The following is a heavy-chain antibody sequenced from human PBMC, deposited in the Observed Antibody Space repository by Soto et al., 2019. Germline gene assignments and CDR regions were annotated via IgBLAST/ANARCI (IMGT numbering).Heavy chain of an antibody. Sequence: QVQLVQSGAEVKKPGSSVKVSCKASGGTFSSYAISWVRQAPGQGLEWMGGIIPIFGTANYAQKFQGRVTITADESTSTAYMELSSLRSEDTAVYYCASATPRIAVPLDPYYYYGMDVWGQGTTVTVSS. CDR1: GGTFSSYA. CDR2: IIPIFGTA. CDR3: ASATPRIAVPLDPYYYYGMDV. D-gene: IGHD6-19*01. J-gene: IGHJ6*02. V-gene: IGHV1-69*12.